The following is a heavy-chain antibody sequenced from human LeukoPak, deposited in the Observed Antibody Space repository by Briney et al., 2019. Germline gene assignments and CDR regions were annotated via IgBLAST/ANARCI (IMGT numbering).Heavy chain of an antibody. D-gene: IGHD3-10*01. CDR2: IYYRVTS. CDR3: ARAVGGDGSGSL. V-gene: IGHV4-59*01. CDR1: GDSFSYFY. Sequence: SETLSLTCTVSGDSFSYFYWSWIRQPPGKGLEWIGYIYYRVTSDYNPSLKSRVTMSVDMSTRQISLKLSSVTAADTAVYYCARAVGGDGSGSLWGPGTLVTVSS. J-gene: IGHJ4*02.